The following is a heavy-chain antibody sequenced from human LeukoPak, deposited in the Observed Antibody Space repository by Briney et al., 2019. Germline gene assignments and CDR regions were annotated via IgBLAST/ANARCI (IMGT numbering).Heavy chain of an antibody. CDR1: GYTLTELS. D-gene: IGHD3-9*01. CDR3: ATESMGDILTGYSADY. Sequence: ASVKVSCKVSGYTLTELSMHWVRQAPGKGLEWMGGFDPEDGETIYAQKFQGRVTMTEDTSTDTAYMELSSLRSEDTAVYYCATESMGDILTGYSADYWGQGTLVTVSS. V-gene: IGHV1-24*01. CDR2: FDPEDGET. J-gene: IGHJ4*02.